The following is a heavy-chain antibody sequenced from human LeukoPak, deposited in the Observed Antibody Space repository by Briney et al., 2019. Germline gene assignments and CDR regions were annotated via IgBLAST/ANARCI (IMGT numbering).Heavy chain of an antibody. V-gene: IGHV3-23*01. CDR1: GFTFSNYA. CDR3: TKAWSYGFFYYGMDV. CDR2: ISGSDGST. J-gene: IGHJ6*02. Sequence: GGSLRLSCVATGFTFSNYAMNWVRQAPGKGLEWVSGISGSDGSTYYADSVKGRFTISRDDRKNTVYLQMNSLRADDTAIYYCTKAWSYGFFYYGMDVWGQGTTVTVAS. D-gene: IGHD3-16*02.